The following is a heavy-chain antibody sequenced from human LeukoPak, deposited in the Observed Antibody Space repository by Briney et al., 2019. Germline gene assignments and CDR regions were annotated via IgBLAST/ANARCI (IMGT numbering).Heavy chain of an antibody. V-gene: IGHV3-73*01. Sequence: GGSLRVSCAASGFTFSGSAMHWVRQASGKGLEWVGRIRSKANSYATAYAASVKGRFTISRDDSKNTAYLQMNSLKTEDTAVYYCTLVVGPAAKIDYWGQGTLVTVSS. D-gene: IGHD2-15*01. CDR2: IRSKANSYAT. CDR3: TLVVGPAAKIDY. CDR1: GFTFSGSA. J-gene: IGHJ4*02.